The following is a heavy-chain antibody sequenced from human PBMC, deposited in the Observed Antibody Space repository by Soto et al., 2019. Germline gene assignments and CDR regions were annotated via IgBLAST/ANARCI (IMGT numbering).Heavy chain of an antibody. CDR2: INYSGST. CDR3: ARDRFGDPSAYCGGDCYSYYFDY. D-gene: IGHD2-21*02. J-gene: IGHJ4*02. V-gene: IGHV4-34*01. Sequence: PSETLSLTCAVYGGSFSGYYWSWIRQPPGKGLEWIGYINYSGSTNYNPSLKSRVTISVDTSKNQFSLKLSSVTAADTAVYYCARDRFGDPSAYCGGDCYSYYFDYWGQGTLVTVSS. CDR1: GGSFSGYY.